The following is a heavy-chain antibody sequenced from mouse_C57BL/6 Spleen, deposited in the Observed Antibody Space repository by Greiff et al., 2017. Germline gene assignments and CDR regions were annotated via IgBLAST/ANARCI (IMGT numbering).Heavy chain of an antibody. Sequence: VQLVESGPGLVAPSQSLSITCTVSGFSLTSYGVHWVRQPPGTGLEWLVVIWSDGSTTYNSALKSRLSISKDNSKSQVFLKMNSLQTDDTAMYYCARQSDYYYGSSLDYWGQGTTLTVSS. V-gene: IGHV2-6-1*01. D-gene: IGHD1-1*01. CDR1: GFSLTSYG. CDR2: IWSDGST. J-gene: IGHJ2*01. CDR3: ARQSDYYYGSSLDY.